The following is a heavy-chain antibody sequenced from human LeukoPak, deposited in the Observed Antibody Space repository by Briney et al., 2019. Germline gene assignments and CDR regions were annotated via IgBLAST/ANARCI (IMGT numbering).Heavy chain of an antibody. Sequence: PSETLSLTCSVYGVSLSDYYWSWIRQPPGKGLEWIGEINHNGGTKYNPSLKGRVTISVDTSENHFSLNLRSVTAADTAVYYCARIRCGHNSALCYNHWGRGTLVTVSS. D-gene: IGHD2-8*01. CDR3: ARIRCGHNSALCYNH. J-gene: IGHJ5*02. V-gene: IGHV4-34*01. CDR1: GVSLSDYY. CDR2: INHNGGT.